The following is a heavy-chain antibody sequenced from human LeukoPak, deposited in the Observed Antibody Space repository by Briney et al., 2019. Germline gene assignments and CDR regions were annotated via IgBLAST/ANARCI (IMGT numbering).Heavy chain of an antibody. D-gene: IGHD3-10*01. CDR1: GYSISSGYY. CDR2: IYHSGST. J-gene: IGHJ4*02. CDR3: ARAQYGAFDY. V-gene: IGHV4-38-2*02. Sequence: SETLSLTCTVSGYSISSGYYWGWIRPPPGKGLEWIGSIYHSGSTYYNPSLKSRVTISVDTSKNQFSLKLSSVTAADTAVYYCARAQYGAFDYWGQGTLVTVSS.